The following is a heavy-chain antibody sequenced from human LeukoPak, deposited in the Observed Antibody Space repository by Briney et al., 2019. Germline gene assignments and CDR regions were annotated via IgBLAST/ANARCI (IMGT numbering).Heavy chain of an antibody. J-gene: IGHJ4*02. CDR3: ARGPHYYDSSGYYLHY. D-gene: IGHD3-22*01. Sequence: SVKVSCKASGGTFSSCAISWVRQAPGQGLEWMGGIIPIFGTANYAQKFQGRVTITADESTSTAYMELSSLRSEDTAVYYCARGPHYYDSSGYYLHYWGQGTLVTVSS. CDR2: IIPIFGTA. CDR1: GGTFSSCA. V-gene: IGHV1-69*13.